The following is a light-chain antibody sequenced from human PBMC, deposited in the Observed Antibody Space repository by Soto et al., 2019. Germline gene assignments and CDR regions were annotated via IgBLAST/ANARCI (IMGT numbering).Light chain of an antibody. V-gene: IGKV3-20*01. J-gene: IGKJ2*02. CDR2: GVS. Sequence: EIVLTQSPGTLSLSPGERATLSCRASQSVSSSYLAWYQQKPGQAPRLLIYGVSSRATGIPDRFSGSGSGTDFTLTISRLEPEDFAVYYCQQYGSRWTFGQGTKLEIK. CDR3: QQYGSRWT. CDR1: QSVSSSY.